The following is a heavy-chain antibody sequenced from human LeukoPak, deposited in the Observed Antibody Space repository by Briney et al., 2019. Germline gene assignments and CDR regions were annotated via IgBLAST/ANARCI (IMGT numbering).Heavy chain of an antibody. CDR3: ARVVAAAGRGDFDY. V-gene: IGHV1-69*13. CDR1: GGTFSSYA. CDR2: IIPIFGTA. J-gene: IGHJ4*02. Sequence: EASVKVSCKASGGTFSSYAISWVRQAPGQGLEWMGGIIPIFGTANYAQKFQGRVTITADESTSTAYMELSSLRSEDTAVYYCARVVAAAGRGDFDYWGQGTLVTVSS. D-gene: IGHD6-13*01.